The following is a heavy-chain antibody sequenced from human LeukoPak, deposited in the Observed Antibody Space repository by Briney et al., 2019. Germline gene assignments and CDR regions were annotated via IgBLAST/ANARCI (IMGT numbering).Heavy chain of an antibody. CDR2: MNPNSGNT. V-gene: IGHV1-8*01. Sequence: ASVKVSCKASGYTFTSYDINWVRQATGQGLERMGWMNPNSGNTGYAQKFQGRVTMTRNTSISIAYMELSSLRSEDTAVYYCARGLPPPPWGAVAGIDDYWGQGTLVTVSS. CDR3: ARGLPPPPWGAVAGIDDY. J-gene: IGHJ4*02. CDR1: GYTFTSYD. D-gene: IGHD6-19*01.